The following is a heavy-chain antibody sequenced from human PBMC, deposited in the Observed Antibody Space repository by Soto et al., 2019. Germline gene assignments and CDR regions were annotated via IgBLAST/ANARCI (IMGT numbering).Heavy chain of an antibody. Sequence: QVQLVQSGAEVKKPGASVKVSCKASGYTFTSYGISWVRQAPGQGLAWMGWISAYNGNTNYAQKLQGRVTMTTDTSTSTAYMELRSLRSDDTAVYYCAAHCSGGSCYSKDYYYGMDVWGQGTTVTVSS. CDR1: GYTFTSYG. V-gene: IGHV1-18*01. CDR2: ISAYNGNT. CDR3: AAHCSGGSCYSKDYYYGMDV. J-gene: IGHJ6*02. D-gene: IGHD2-15*01.